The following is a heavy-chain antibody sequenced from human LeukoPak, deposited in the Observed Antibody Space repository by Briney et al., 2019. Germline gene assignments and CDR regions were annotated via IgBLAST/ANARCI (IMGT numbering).Heavy chain of an antibody. CDR1: GGIFSRYA. J-gene: IGHJ5*02. CDR2: IIPIFGTA. D-gene: IGHD6-13*01. Sequence: ASVKVSCKASGGIFSRYAISWVRQAPGQGLEWMGGIIPIFGTANYAQKFQGRVTITADESTSTAYMELSSLRSEDTAVYYCASPRGSSSWYDWFDPWGQGTLVTVSS. V-gene: IGHV1-69*13. CDR3: ASPRGSSSWYDWFDP.